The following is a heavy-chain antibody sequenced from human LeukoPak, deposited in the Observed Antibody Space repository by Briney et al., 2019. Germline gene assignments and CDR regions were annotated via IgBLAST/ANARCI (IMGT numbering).Heavy chain of an antibody. CDR1: GGSISSSNW. V-gene: IGHV4-4*02. Sequence: PSETLSLTCAVSGGSISSSNWWSWVRQPPGKGLEWIGEIYHSGSTNYNPSLKSRVTISVDKSKNQFPLKLSSVTAADTAVYYCARVYDHYYGSGSYDYWGQGTLVTVSS. J-gene: IGHJ4*02. D-gene: IGHD3-10*01. CDR2: IYHSGST. CDR3: ARVYDHYYGSGSYDY.